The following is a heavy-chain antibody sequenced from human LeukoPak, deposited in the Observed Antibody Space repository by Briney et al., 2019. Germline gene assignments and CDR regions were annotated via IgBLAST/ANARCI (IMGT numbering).Heavy chain of an antibody. CDR1: GFTFSSYA. V-gene: IGHV3-30*03. CDR3: ARDPDTSGHYSWFDP. CDR2: IKYDGSLE. D-gene: IGHD3-22*01. J-gene: IGHJ5*02. Sequence: GGSLRLSCAASGFTFSSYAMSWVHQAPGKGLQWVARIKYDGSLELYVESVKGRFTISRDTSKTTSYLQMNSLRAEDTAVYYCARDPDTSGHYSWFDPWGQGTLVTVSS.